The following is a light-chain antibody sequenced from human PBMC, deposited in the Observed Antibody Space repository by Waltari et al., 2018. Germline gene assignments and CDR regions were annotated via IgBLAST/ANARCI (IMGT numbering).Light chain of an antibody. J-gene: IGKJ2*01. CDR3: QQYYRTPPT. Sequence: DIVMTQSPDSLAVSLGERATTNCKSSQTVLYSSNNKNFLAWYQQKAGQPPKLLINWASTPEFRVPDRFSGSGAVADFTLTISSLHAEDVAVYYCQQYYRTPPTFGQGTKLEIK. CDR1: QTVLYSSNNKNF. CDR2: WAS. V-gene: IGKV4-1*01.